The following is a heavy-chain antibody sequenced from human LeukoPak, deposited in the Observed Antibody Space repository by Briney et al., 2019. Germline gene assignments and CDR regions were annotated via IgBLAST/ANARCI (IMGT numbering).Heavy chain of an antibody. D-gene: IGHD4-17*01. CDR1: GFTFINYS. V-gene: IGHV3-21*01. Sequence: GGSLRLSCTASGFTFINYSMNWVRQAPGKGLEWVSCISTNSGCIGYADSVRGRFTISRDNAKNSLYLQMDSLTADDTAVYFCACLRGPSDYWGQGTLVTVSS. CDR2: ISTNSGCI. CDR3: ACLRGPSDY. J-gene: IGHJ4*02.